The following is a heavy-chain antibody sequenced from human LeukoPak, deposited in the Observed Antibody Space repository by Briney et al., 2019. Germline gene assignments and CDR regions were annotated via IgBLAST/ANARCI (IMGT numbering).Heavy chain of an antibody. D-gene: IGHD2-15*01. CDR2: IKEDGREK. V-gene: IGHV3-7*01. CDR3: ARDKEGGSNDH. J-gene: IGHJ4*02. CDR1: GFTFSRHW. Sequence: GGSLRLSCAASGFTFSRHWMSWVRQAPGKGLEWVANIKEDGREKKYVDSLKDRFTISRDNTKNSVYLQMSGLRVDDTAIYYCARDKEGGSNDHWGQGTLVTVSS.